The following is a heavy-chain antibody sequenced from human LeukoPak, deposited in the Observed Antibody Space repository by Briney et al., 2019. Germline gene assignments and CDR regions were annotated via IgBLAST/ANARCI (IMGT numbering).Heavy chain of an antibody. CDR3: TTPSSGWQFDY. V-gene: IGHV3-49*03. CDR1: GFTFGDYA. Sequence: PGGSLRLSCTASGFTFGDYAMSWFRQAPGKGLEWVGFIRSKAYGGTTEYAASVKGRFTISRDDSKSIAYLQMNSLKTEDTAVYYCTTPSSGWQFDYWGQGTLVTVSS. J-gene: IGHJ4*02. D-gene: IGHD6-19*01. CDR2: IRSKAYGGTT.